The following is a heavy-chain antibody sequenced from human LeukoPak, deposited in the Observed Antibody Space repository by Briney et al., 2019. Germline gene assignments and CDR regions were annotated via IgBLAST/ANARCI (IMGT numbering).Heavy chain of an antibody. CDR3: ARDRGYSSGWRTGYWAFDI. CDR1: GFTFSSYS. CDR2: ISSSSSYI. V-gene: IGHV3-21*01. Sequence: GGSLRLSCAASGFTFSSYSMNWVRQAPGKGLEWVSSISSSSSYIYYADSVKGRFTISRDNAKNSLYLQMNSLRAEDTAVYYCARDRGYSSGWRTGYWAFDIWGQGTMVTVSS. D-gene: IGHD6-19*01. J-gene: IGHJ3*02.